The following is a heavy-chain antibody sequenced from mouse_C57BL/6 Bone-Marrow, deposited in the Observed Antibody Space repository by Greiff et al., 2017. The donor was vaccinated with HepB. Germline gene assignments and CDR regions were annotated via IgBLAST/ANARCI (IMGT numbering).Heavy chain of an antibody. CDR1: GFTFSDYY. D-gene: IGHD1-1*01. Sequence: EVKLMESEGGLVQPGSSMKLSCTASGFTFSDYYMAWVRQVPEKGLEWVANINYDGSSTYYLDSLKSRFIISRDNAKNILYLQMSSLKSEDTATYYCAREGRDYGSRWGLDYWGQGTTLTVSS. J-gene: IGHJ2*01. V-gene: IGHV5-16*01. CDR2: INYDGSST. CDR3: AREGRDYGSRWGLDY.